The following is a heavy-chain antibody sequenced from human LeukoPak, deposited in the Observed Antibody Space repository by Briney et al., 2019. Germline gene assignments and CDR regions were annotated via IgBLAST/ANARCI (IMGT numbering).Heavy chain of an antibody. CDR3: ATDMPQYRVGATTFGY. J-gene: IGHJ4*02. CDR2: FDPEDGET. Sequence: ASVKVSCKVSGYTLTELSMHWVRQAPGKGLEWMGGFDPEDGETIYAQKFQGRVTMTEDTSTDTAYMELSSLRSEDTAVYYCATDMPQYRVGATTFGYWGQGTLVTVSS. CDR1: GYTLTELS. D-gene: IGHD1-26*01. V-gene: IGHV1-24*01.